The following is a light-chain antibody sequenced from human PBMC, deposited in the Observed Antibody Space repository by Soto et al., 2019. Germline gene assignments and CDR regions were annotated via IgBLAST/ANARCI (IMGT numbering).Light chain of an antibody. J-gene: IGKJ1*01. Sequence: EIVMTQSPLSLPVTPGEPASISCRSSQSLLHSNGYNYLDWYLQKPGQSPQLLIYLGSNRASGVPDRFSGSGSGTDFTLKISRVEAEDVGVYYCMQPLQSWAFGQGTKVDIK. CDR1: QSLLHSNGYNY. V-gene: IGKV2-28*01. CDR3: MQPLQSWA. CDR2: LGS.